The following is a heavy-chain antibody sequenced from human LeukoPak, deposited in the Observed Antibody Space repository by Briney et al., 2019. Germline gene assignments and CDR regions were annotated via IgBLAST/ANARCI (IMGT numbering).Heavy chain of an antibody. D-gene: IGHD2-21*02. V-gene: IGHV1-58*01. Sequence: SVKVSCKASGFIFTSSAVQWVRQARGQRLEWIGWIVVGSGNTNYAQKFQERVIITRDMSTSTVYTELSSLSSEDTAVYYCAADRPSAYCGGDCLDYWGQGTLVTVSS. J-gene: IGHJ4*02. CDR2: IVVGSGNT. CDR3: AADRPSAYCGGDCLDY. CDR1: GFIFTSSA.